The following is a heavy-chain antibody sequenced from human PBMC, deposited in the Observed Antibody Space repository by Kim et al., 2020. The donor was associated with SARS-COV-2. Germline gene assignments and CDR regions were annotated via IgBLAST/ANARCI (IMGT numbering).Heavy chain of an antibody. CDR2: MHYGGGS. Sequence: SETLSLTCGVSGYSIRTSNWWGWIRQPPGGGLEWIGFMHYGGGSYSNPSLKSRVTMSVDTSKNQFSLILRSVTAVDTAVYFCAGNGGSGYPYDYFAYWGQGILVTVS. V-gene: IGHV4-28*01. CDR3: AGNGGSGYPYDYFAY. D-gene: IGHD5-12*01. J-gene: IGHJ4*02. CDR1: GYSIRTSNW.